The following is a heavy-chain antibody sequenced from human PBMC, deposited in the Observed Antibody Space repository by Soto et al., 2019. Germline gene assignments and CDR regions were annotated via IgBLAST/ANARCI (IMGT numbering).Heavy chain of an antibody. Sequence: SVKVSCKASGGTFSSYAISWVRQAPGQGLEWMGGITPIFGTANYAQKFQGRVTITADESTSTAYMELSSLRSEDTAVYYCASDYYDSSGPPCWGQGTLVTVSS. V-gene: IGHV1-69*13. CDR1: GGTFSSYA. CDR3: ASDYYDSSGPPC. CDR2: ITPIFGTA. D-gene: IGHD3-22*01. J-gene: IGHJ4*02.